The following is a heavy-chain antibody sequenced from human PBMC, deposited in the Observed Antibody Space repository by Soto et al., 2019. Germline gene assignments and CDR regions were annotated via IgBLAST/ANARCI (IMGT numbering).Heavy chain of an antibody. V-gene: IGHV3-21*01. CDR3: ARDKVGYYHSPSIDS. CDR1: GFTFSSYS. J-gene: IGHJ4*02. CDR2: ISSSSSYI. Sequence: EVQLVESGGGLVKPGGSLRLSCAASGFTFSSYSMNWVRQAPGKGLEWVSSISSSSSYIYYADSVKGRFTISRDNAKNSLYLQMNSLRAEDTAVYYCARDKVGYYHSPSIDSWGQGTLVTVSS. D-gene: IGHD3-22*01.